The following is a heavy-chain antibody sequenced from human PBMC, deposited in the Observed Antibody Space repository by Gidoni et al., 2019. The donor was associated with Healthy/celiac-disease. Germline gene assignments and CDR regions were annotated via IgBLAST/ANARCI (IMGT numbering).Heavy chain of an antibody. CDR2: INHSGST. Sequence: QVQLQQWGAGLLKPSETLSLTCAVYGGSFSGYSWSWIRQPPGKGLEWIGEINHSGSTNYNPSLKSRVTISVDTSKNQFSLKLSSVTAADTAVYYCASRYYGSGSYFVYWGQGTLVTVSS. CDR3: ASRYYGSGSYFVY. V-gene: IGHV4-34*01. CDR1: GGSFSGYS. J-gene: IGHJ4*02. D-gene: IGHD3-10*01.